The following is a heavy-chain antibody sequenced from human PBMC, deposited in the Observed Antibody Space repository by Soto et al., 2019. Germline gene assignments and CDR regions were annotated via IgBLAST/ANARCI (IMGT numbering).Heavy chain of an antibody. V-gene: IGHV3-23*01. CDR3: AKASAPGGTYFPLWF. CDR2: ISGSGGST. CDR1: GLTFSGYT. D-gene: IGHD1-26*01. Sequence: GGSLRLSCAFSGLTFSGYTMSWVRQAPGKGLEWVSSISGSGGSTYYADSVKGRFTISRDNSKNTLYLQMNSLRAEDTAVYYCAKASAPGGTYFPLWFWGQGTLVTVSS. J-gene: IGHJ4*02.